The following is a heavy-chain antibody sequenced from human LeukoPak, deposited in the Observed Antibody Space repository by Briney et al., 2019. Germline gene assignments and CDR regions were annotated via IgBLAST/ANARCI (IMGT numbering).Heavy chain of an antibody. CDR3: ARQRTSGSASNLRVAQIDS. V-gene: IGHV4-38-2*02. Sequence: KASETLSLTCTVSGYSISNNFYWAWIRQSPGKGLEWIVSINHSWSTYYNPSLKSRATISVDTSKNQISLKVSSVTAADSALYFCARQRTSGSASNLRVAQIDSWGQGTLVTVSS. D-gene: IGHD3-3*01. CDR1: GYSISNNFY. J-gene: IGHJ4*02. CDR2: INHSWST.